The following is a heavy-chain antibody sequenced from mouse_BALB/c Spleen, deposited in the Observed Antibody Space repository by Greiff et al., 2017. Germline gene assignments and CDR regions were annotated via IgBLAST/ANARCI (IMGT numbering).Heavy chain of an antibody. V-gene: IGHV1-5*01. J-gene: IGHJ2*01. Sequence: EVQLQQSGTVLARPGASVKMSCKASGYTFTSYWMHWVKQRPGQGLEWIGAIYPGNSDTSYNQKFKGKAKLTAVTSTSTAYMELSSLTNEDSAVYYCTRLYDYEGFDYWGQGTTLTVSS. CDR2: IYPGNSDT. D-gene: IGHD2-4*01. CDR3: TRLYDYEGFDY. CDR1: GYTFTSYW.